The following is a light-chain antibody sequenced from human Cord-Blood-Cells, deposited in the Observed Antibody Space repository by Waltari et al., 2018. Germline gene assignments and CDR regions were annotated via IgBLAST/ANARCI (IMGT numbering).Light chain of an antibody. CDR1: QSVSSSY. CDR3: QQYGSSPT. J-gene: IGKJ3*01. CDR2: GAS. V-gene: IGKV3-20*01. Sequence: EIVLTQSPGTLSLSPGERATLSCRASQSVSSSYLAWYQQKPGQAPRLLFYGASSRATGIPDRFSGSASGTDFTLTISRLEPEDFAVYYCQQYGSSPTFGPGTKVDIK.